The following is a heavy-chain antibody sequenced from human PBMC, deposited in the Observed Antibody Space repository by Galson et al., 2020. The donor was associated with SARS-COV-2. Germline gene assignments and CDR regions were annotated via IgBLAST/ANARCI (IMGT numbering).Heavy chain of an antibody. CDR2: ITPNGDTT. D-gene: IGHD3-10*01. Sequence: GGSLRLSCTASASTFTTFTTHCVRQAPGKGLQYVSSITPNGDTTYYADSVEGRFSISRDNSKNILYLQMTSLTAEDSAVYYSVKDLANPVDRGLTGPHYFASWGQGTLVTVSS. CDR1: ASTFTTFT. CDR3: VKDLANPVDRGLTGPHYFAS. J-gene: IGHJ4*02. V-gene: IGHV3-64D*08.